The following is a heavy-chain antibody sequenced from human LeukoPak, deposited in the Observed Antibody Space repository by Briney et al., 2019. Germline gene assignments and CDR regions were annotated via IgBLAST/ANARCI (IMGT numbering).Heavy chain of an antibody. J-gene: IGHJ1*01. CDR3: AKQDLASFEELFK. Sequence: PLEALSLTPSLPLGSISVRSYYTGSARQPPGKWLEWIGSIYSSGSTYYNPSLKTRITISSDTFKNHISLKLKSVTAADTAVYYCAKQDLASFEELFKWGQGTLVSVSS. V-gene: IGHV4-39*01. CDR1: LGSISVRSYY. D-gene: IGHD3-10*01. CDR2: IYSSGST.